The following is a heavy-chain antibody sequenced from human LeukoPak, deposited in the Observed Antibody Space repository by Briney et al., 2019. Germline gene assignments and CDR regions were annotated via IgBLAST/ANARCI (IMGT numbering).Heavy chain of an antibody. V-gene: IGHV3-30*18. D-gene: IGHD2-2*01. CDR1: GFTFSSHG. CDR3: AKDLGYQLPPDY. CDR2: ISHDGSIT. J-gene: IGHJ4*02. Sequence: PGGSLRLSCAASGFTFSSHGMQWVRQAPGKGLEWVAVISHDGSITYYANSVKGRFTISRDNSKNTLYLQMNSLRAEDTAVYYCAKDLGYQLPPDYWGQGTLVTVSS.